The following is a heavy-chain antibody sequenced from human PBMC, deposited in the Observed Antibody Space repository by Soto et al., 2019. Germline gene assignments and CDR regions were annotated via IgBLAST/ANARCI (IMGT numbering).Heavy chain of an antibody. D-gene: IGHD6-13*01. V-gene: IGHV4-59*01. CDR2: IYYSGST. Sequence: SETLSLTCTVSGGSISSYYWSWIRQPPGKGLEWIGYIYYSGSTNYNPSLKSRVTISVDTSKNQFSLKLSSVTAADTAVYYCARAATFGSSWEYYFDYWGQGTLVTVSS. J-gene: IGHJ4*02. CDR3: ARAATFGSSWEYYFDY. CDR1: GGSISSYY.